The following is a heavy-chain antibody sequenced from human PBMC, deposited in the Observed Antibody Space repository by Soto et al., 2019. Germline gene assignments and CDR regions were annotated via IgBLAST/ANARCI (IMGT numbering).Heavy chain of an antibody. Sequence: SETLSLTCSVYGGSFSDYYWSWIRQPPGKGLEWIGEINHSGSTNYNPSLKSRVTISVHTSKNQLSLKLSSVTAADTAVYYCARARKGSGSYYYYHYGMDVWGKGTTVTVSS. CDR3: ARARKGSGSYYYYHYGMDV. CDR1: GGSFSDYY. CDR2: INHSGST. V-gene: IGHV4-34*01. D-gene: IGHD3-3*01. J-gene: IGHJ6*04.